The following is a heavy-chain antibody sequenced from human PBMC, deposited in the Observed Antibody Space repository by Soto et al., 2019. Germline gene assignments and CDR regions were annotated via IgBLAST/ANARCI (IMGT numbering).Heavy chain of an antibody. CDR2: INAGNGNT. Sequence: ASVKVSCKASGYTFTSYDMHWVRQAPGQRLEWMGWINAGNGNTKYSQKFQGRVTITRDTSASKAYMELSSLRSEDTAVYYCARDKITGLLDYWGQGTPVTVSS. D-gene: IGHD1-20*01. J-gene: IGHJ4*02. CDR3: ARDKITGLLDY. V-gene: IGHV1-3*01. CDR1: GYTFTSYD.